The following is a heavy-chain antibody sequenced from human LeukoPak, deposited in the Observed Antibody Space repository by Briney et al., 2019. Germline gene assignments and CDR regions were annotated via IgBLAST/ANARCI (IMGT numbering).Heavy chain of an antibody. Sequence: GGSLRLSCAASGFPFSSHAMSWVRQPPGKGLEWVSAISNGKTYYADSVRGRFTISRGDSKNTVYLQMNSLRDEDTALYYCVREAGYCASVCLKSNWFDPWGQGTLVTVSS. CDR3: VREAGYCASVCLKSNWFDP. CDR2: ISNGKT. J-gene: IGHJ5*02. D-gene: IGHD2-21*02. CDR1: GFPFSSHA. V-gene: IGHV3-23*01.